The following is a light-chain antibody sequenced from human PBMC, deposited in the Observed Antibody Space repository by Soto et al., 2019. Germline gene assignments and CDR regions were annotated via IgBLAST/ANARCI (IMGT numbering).Light chain of an antibody. Sequence: DIQMTQSPSSLSASVGDRVTITCRASQGISNYLAWYQQKPGKVPKLLIYAASTLQSGVPSRFSGSGSGTDCTLTISSLQHHDVAAPYCQKYNTAPWTFGQGTKVEIK. CDR3: QKYNTAPWT. CDR2: AAS. V-gene: IGKV1-27*01. CDR1: QGISNY. J-gene: IGKJ1*01.